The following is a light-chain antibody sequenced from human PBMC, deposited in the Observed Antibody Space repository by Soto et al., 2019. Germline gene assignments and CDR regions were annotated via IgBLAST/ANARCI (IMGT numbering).Light chain of an antibody. V-gene: IGKV3D-15*01. CDR2: GAS. J-gene: IGKJ4*01. Sequence: EIVMTQSPATLSVSPGDRATLSCRASQSVIDNLAWYQQKPGQAPRLLIYGASTRATGIPARFSGNGSGTEFSLTISSLQSEDFAVYYCQQYNDWPLTFGGGTKVDIK. CDR1: QSVIDN. CDR3: QQYNDWPLT.